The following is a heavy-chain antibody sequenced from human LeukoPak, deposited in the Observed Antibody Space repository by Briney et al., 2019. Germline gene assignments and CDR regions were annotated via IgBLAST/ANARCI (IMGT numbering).Heavy chain of an antibody. V-gene: IGHV4-39*01. CDR1: GGSISSSSAY. CDR2: IYYSKNT. D-gene: IGHD5-18*01. CDR3: VSPRGFSYGYFDY. Sequence: SETLSLTCTVSGGSISSSSAYWGWIRQPPGKGLEWIGSIYYSKNTYYNPSLKSRVTISADTSKNQFSLTLGSVSATDTAVYYCVSPRGFSYGYFDYWGQGSLVTVSS. J-gene: IGHJ4*02.